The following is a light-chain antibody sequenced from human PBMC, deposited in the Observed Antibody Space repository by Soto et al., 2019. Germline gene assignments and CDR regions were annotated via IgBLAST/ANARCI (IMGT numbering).Light chain of an antibody. CDR1: SSDVGAYTY. J-gene: IGLJ1*01. Sequence: QSVLTQPPSASGSPGQSVTISCTGTSSDVGAYTYVSWYQQHSGKAPKLMIYGVTERPSGVPDRFSGSKSGNTASLTVSGLQTEDEAYYYCSSYAGSNNYVFGTGTKAPS. CDR3: SSYAGSNNYV. V-gene: IGLV2-8*01. CDR2: GVT.